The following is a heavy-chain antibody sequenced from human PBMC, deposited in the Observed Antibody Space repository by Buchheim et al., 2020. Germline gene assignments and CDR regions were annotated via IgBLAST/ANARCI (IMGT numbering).Heavy chain of an antibody. CDR1: GFTFNSYS. J-gene: IGHJ4*02. CDR2: ISSSSSTI. CDR3: ARDQRRYSGSYPAY. V-gene: IGHV3-48*01. D-gene: IGHD1-26*01. Sequence: EVQLVESGGGLVQPGGSLRLSCAASGFTFNSYSMNWVRQAPGKGLEWVSYISSSSSTIYYADSVKGRFTISRDNAKNSLYLQMNSLRAEDTAVYYCARDQRRYSGSYPAYWGQGTL.